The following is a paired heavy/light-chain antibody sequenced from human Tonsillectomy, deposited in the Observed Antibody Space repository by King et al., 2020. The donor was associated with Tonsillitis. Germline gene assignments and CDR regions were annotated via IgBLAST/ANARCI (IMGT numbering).Light chain of an antibody. CDR1: QSVSSH. V-gene: IGKV3-15*01. CDR3: QQYNNWPRA. J-gene: IGKJ1*01. Sequence: EIVMTQSPATLSVSPGERATLSCRASQSVSSHLAWYQQKPGQAPRLLIYGASTRASGIPARFSGSGSGTEFTLSISSLQSEDFAVYYCQQYNNWPRAFGQGTKVEIK. CDR2: GAS.
Heavy chain of an antibody. Sequence: QVQLVQSGAEVKKPGSSVKVSCKASGGTFSNYAISWVRQAPGQGLEWMGGIIPIFDTTNYVQKFQGRVTITADESTSTAYMELRSLRSADTAVYYCATIRIPAGEDIAVVPAEDDAFDIWGQGTMVTVSS. D-gene: IGHD2-2*01. CDR1: GGTFSNYA. V-gene: IGHV1-69*01. J-gene: IGHJ3*02. CDR3: ATIRIPAGEDIAVVPAEDDAFDI. CDR2: IIPIFDTT.